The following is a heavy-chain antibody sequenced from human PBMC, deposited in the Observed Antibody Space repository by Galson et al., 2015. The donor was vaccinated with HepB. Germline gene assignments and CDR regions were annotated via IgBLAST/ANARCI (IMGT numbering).Heavy chain of an antibody. CDR1: GGNFNSFA. Sequence: SVKVSCKASGGNFNSFAISWVRQAPGQGLEWMGGIVPIFGTATYAQKFQGRVTITADESTSTVYMDLSSLTSEDTAVYYCASRYCSSASCYLTYYYYYMDVWGRGTTVSVSS. CDR2: IVPIFGTA. CDR3: ASRYCSSASCYLTYYYYYMDV. D-gene: IGHD2-2*01. J-gene: IGHJ6*03. V-gene: IGHV1-69*13.